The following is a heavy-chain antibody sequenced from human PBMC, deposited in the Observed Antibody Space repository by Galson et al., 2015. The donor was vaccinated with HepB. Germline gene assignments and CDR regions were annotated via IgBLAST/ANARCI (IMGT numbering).Heavy chain of an antibody. Sequence: SVKVSCKASGYTFTGYYMHWVRQAPGQGLEWMGWINPNSGGTNYAQRFQGRVTMTRDTSISTVYMELSRLRSDDTAIYYCARVKDRFGYSSTWEAHFQHWGQGTLVTVSS. J-gene: IGHJ1*01. CDR2: INPNSGGT. V-gene: IGHV1-2*02. CDR3: ARVKDRFGYSSTWEAHFQH. D-gene: IGHD6-19*01. CDR1: GYTFTGYY.